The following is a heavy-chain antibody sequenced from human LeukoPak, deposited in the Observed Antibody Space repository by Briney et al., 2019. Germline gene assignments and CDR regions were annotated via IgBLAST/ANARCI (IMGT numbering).Heavy chain of an antibody. D-gene: IGHD6-6*01. V-gene: IGHV4-59*08. Sequence: SETLSLTCTVSGGSISSYYWSWIRQPPGKGLEWIGYIYYSGSTNYNPSLKSRVTISVDTSKNQFSLKLSSVTAADTAVYYCARFGGEYSSPYYYGMDVWGQGTTVTVSS. CDR1: GGSISSYY. J-gene: IGHJ6*02. CDR3: ARFGGEYSSPYYYGMDV. CDR2: IYYSGST.